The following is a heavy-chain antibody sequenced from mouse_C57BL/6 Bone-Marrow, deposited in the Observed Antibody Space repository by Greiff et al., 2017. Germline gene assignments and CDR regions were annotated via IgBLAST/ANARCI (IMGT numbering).Heavy chain of an antibody. J-gene: IGHJ4*01. V-gene: IGHV5-9-1*02. CDR2: ISSGGDYI. CDR1: GFTFSSYA. CDR3: TRAPYGSSFQDAMDY. Sequence: EVKLMESGEGLVKPGGSLKLSCAASGFTFSSYAMSWVRQTPEKRLEWVAYISSGGDYIYYADTVKGRFTISRDNARNTLYLQMSSLKSEDTAMYYCTRAPYGSSFQDAMDYWGQGTSGTVSS. D-gene: IGHD1-1*01.